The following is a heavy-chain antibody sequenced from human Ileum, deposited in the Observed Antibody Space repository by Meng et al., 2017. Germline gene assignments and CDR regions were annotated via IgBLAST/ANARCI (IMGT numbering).Heavy chain of an antibody. CDR2: ISGSGGST. J-gene: IGHJ5*02. CDR1: GFIFSTSA. V-gene: IGHV3-23*01. CDR3: ARDFRGSGNYGWFDP. D-gene: IGHD1-26*01. Sequence: HLLESGGGLVQPGGALSLSCAASGFIFSTSAMTWVRQAPGKGLEWVSSISGSGGSTYYADSVRGRFTVSRDNSKDTLYLQMNSLRVEDTAVYSCARDFRGSGNYGWFDPWGQGTLVTVSS.